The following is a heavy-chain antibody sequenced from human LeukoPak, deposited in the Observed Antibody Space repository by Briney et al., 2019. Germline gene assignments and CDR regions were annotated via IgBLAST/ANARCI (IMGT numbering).Heavy chain of an antibody. CDR1: GGSISSSSYY. CDR3: ARGPWTAFDY. J-gene: IGHJ4*02. V-gene: IGHV4-39*07. Sequence: SETLSLTCTVSGGSISSSSYYWGWIRQPPGKGLEWIGSIYYSGSTYYNPSLESRVTISVDTSKNQFSLKLSSVTAADTAVYYCARGPWTAFDYWGQGTLVTVSS. CDR2: IYYSGST. D-gene: IGHD1-1*01.